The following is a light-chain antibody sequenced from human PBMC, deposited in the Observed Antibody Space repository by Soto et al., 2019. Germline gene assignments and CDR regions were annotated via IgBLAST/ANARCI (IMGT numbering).Light chain of an antibody. J-gene: IGKJ4*01. V-gene: IGKV3-15*01. Sequence: EIVMTQSPATLSVSPGERATLSCRASESVSSKLAWYQQKPGQAPRLLIYGASTRAAGIPAKFSGSGSGTEFTLTISSLQSEDFAVYYCQQYHNWPPLTFGGGTKMDIK. CDR1: ESVSSK. CDR2: GAS. CDR3: QQYHNWPPLT.